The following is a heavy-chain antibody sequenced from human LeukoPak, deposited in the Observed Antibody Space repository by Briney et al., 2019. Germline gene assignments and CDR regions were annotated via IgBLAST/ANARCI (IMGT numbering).Heavy chain of an antibody. CDR2: ISSSGSTI. D-gene: IGHD3-10*01. J-gene: IGHJ4*02. Sequence: GGSLRLSCAASGFTFSSYNMNWVRQAPGKGLEWVSAISSSGSTIYFADSVKGRFTISRDNAKNSLYLQMNSLRYEDTAVYYCARLEYYYVSGNYYKLFDYWGQGTLVTVCS. CDR3: ARLEYYYVSGNYYKLFDY. CDR1: GFTFSSYN. V-gene: IGHV3-48*02.